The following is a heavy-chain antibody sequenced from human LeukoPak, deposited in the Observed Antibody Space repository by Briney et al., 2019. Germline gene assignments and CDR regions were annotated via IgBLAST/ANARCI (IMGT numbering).Heavy chain of an antibody. V-gene: IGHV3-66*01. J-gene: IGHJ4*02. CDR3: ARAPGYYFDY. Sequence: PGGSLRLSCAASGFTVSSSNYMNWVRQAPGKGLEWVSGIYTGGTTYYTDSVKGRFTISRDNPNNTLYLQMHSLRAEDTAVYYCARAPGYYFDYWGQGTPVTVSS. CDR2: IYTGGTT. CDR1: GFTVSSSNY.